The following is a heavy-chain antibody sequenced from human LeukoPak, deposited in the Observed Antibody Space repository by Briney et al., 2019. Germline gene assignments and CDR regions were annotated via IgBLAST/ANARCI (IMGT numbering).Heavy chain of an antibody. V-gene: IGHV1-69*04. D-gene: IGHD2-2*01. CDR3: ARDRSIVPAATDDAFDI. CDR2: IIPTLGIA. J-gene: IGHJ3*02. Sequence: SVKVSCKASGGTFSSYTISWVRLAPGQGLEWMGRIIPTLGIANYAQKFQGRVTITADKSTSTAYMELSSLRSGDTAVYYCARDRSIVPAATDDAFDIWGQGTMVTVSS. CDR1: GGTFSSYT.